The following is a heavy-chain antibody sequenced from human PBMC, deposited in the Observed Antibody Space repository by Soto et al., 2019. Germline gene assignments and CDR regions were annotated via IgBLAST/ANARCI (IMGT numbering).Heavy chain of an antibody. CDR3: ARGQYSSGGGYFDY. CDR2: ISSSGSTI. CDR1: GFTFSSYE. D-gene: IGHD6-19*01. V-gene: IGHV3-48*03. Sequence: EVQLVESGGGLVQPGGSLRLSCAASGFTFSSYEMNWVRQAPGKGLEWVSYISSSGSTIYYADSVKGRFTISRDNAKNSLYLQMNSLRAGETAVYYCARGQYSSGGGYFDYWGQETLVTVSS. J-gene: IGHJ4*02.